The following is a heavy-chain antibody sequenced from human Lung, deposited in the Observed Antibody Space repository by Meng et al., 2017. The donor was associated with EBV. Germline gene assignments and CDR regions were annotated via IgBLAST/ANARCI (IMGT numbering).Heavy chain of an antibody. V-gene: IGHV4-31*01. CDR2: IYYSGST. CDR3: ARAVDTGYFDY. Sequence: QVQLQQWGAGLLKPSETLSLTCTVSGGSISSGGHYWSWIRQHPGKSLEWIGYIYYSGSTYYNPSLKSLVSISVDTSNNQFSLKLSSVTAADTAVYYCARAVDTGYFDYWGQGTLVTVSS. CDR1: GGSISSGGHY. D-gene: IGHD5-18*01. J-gene: IGHJ4*02.